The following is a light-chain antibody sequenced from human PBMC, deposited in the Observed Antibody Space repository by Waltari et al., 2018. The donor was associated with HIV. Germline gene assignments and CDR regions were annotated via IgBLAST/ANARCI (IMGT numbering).Light chain of an antibody. Sequence: EIVMTQSPASLSVSPGDRATLSCRASQSVSNSLAWFQQKPGQAPRLLIYGASTRATGIPARFSASGSGTEFTLAISSLQSEDFAVYYCQQYSGWPPMYTFGQGTNLEIK. CDR1: QSVSNS. J-gene: IGKJ2*01. CDR2: GAS. V-gene: IGKV3-15*01. CDR3: QQYSGWPPMYT.